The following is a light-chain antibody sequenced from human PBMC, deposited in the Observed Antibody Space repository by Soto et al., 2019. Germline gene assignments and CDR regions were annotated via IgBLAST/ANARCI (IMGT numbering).Light chain of an antibody. J-gene: IGKJ1*01. CDR1: QRISGW. CDR3: QQYDSYLGT. V-gene: IGKV1-5*01. CDR2: DVS. Sequence: DIQMTQSPSTLSASLGDRVTITCRASQRISGWVAWYQQKPGNAPKLLIYDVSALPRGVPARFSGSGSGTDFTLTIPTLQPDDFATYYCQQYDSYLGTFGQGTRVAIK.